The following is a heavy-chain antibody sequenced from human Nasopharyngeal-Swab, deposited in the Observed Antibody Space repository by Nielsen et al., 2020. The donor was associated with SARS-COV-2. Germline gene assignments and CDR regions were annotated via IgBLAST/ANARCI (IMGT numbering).Heavy chain of an antibody. J-gene: IGHJ5*02. CDR3: ARAGSSLTGRWFDP. CDR1: GYTFTSYA. V-gene: IGHV7-4-1*02. CDR2: INTNTGNP. Sequence: ASVKVSCKASGYTFTSYAMNWVRQAPGQGLEWMGWINTNTGNPMYAQGFTGRSVFSLDTSVSTAYLQISSLKAEDTAVYYCARAGSSLTGRWFDPWGQGTLVTVSS. D-gene: IGHD6-13*01.